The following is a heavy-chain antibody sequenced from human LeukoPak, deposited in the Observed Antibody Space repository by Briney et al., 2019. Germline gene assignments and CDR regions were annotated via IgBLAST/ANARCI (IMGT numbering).Heavy chain of an antibody. Sequence: PSETLSLTCTVSGGSISSYYWSWIRQPPGKGLEWIGYIYYSGSTNYNPSLKSRVTMSVDTSKNQFSLKLSSVTAADTAVYYCARETFGSGSQIFDYWGQGTLVTVSS. CDR2: IYYSGST. CDR3: ARETFGSGSQIFDY. V-gene: IGHV4-59*12. CDR1: GGSISSYY. D-gene: IGHD3-10*01. J-gene: IGHJ4*02.